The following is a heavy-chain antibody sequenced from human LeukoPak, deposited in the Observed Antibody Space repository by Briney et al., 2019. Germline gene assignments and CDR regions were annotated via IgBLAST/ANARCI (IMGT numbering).Heavy chain of an antibody. Sequence: GGSLRLSCAASGGTFSSYSMNWVRQAPGKGLEWVSYISSSSSTIYYADSVKGRFTISRDNAKNSLYLQMNSLRAEDTAVYYCARAPPRRLVVVGDYWGQGTLVTVPS. J-gene: IGHJ4*02. CDR3: ARAPPRRLVVVGDY. CDR1: GGTFSSYS. D-gene: IGHD2-2*01. CDR2: ISSSSSTI. V-gene: IGHV3-48*04.